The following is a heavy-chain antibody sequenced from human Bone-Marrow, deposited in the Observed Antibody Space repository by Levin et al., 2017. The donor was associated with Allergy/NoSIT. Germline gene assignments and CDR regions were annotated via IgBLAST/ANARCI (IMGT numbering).Heavy chain of an antibody. V-gene: IGHV3-30*18. CDR2: ISYDGSNK. CDR1: GFTFSSYG. Sequence: GESLKISCAASGFTFSSYGMHWVRQAPGKGLEWVAVISYDGSNKYYADSVKGRFTISRDNSKNTLYLQMNSLRAEDTAVYYCAKGLGSGWYLDYWGQGTLVTVSS. CDR3: AKGLGSGWYLDY. J-gene: IGHJ4*02. D-gene: IGHD6-19*01.